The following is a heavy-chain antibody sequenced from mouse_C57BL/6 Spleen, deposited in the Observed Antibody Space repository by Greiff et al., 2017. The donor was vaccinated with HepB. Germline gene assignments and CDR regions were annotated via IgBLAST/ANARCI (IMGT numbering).Heavy chain of an antibody. CDR2: ISNGGGST. CDR3: ARIYYGSSYDYYAMDY. Sequence: EVKLMESGGGLVQPGGSLKLSCAASGFTFSDYYMYWVRQTPEKRLEWVAYISNGGGSTYYPDTVKGRFTISRDNAKNTLYLQMSRLKSEDTAMYYCARIYYGSSYDYYAMDYWGQGTSVTVSS. V-gene: IGHV5-12*01. CDR1: GFTFSDYY. D-gene: IGHD1-1*01. J-gene: IGHJ4*01.